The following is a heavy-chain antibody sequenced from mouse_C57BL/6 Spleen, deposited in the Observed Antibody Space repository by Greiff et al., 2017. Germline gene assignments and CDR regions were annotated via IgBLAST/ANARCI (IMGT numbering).Heavy chain of an antibody. V-gene: IGHV1-64*01. CDR1: GYTFTSYW. D-gene: IGHD1-1*01. Sequence: VKLQQPGAELVKPGASVKLSCKASGYTFTSYWMHWVKQRPGQGLEWIGMIHPNSGSTNYNEKFKSKATLTVDKSSSTAYMQLSSLTSEDSAVYYCASYYYGSSHYYAMDYWGQGTSVTVSS. CDR3: ASYYYGSSHYYAMDY. CDR2: IHPNSGST. J-gene: IGHJ4*01.